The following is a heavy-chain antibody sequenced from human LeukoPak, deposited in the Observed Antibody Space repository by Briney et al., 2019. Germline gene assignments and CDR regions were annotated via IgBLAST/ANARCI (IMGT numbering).Heavy chain of an antibody. CDR2: IYYSGST. V-gene: IGHV4-31*03. CDR1: GGSISSGGYY. Sequence: NSSETLSLTCTVSGGSISSGGYYWSWLRQHPGKGLEWIGYIYYSGSTYYNPSLKSRVTISVDTSKNQFSLKLSSVTAADTAVYYCARTDYGDPHAIDYWGQGTLVTVSS. D-gene: IGHD4-17*01. CDR3: ARTDYGDPHAIDY. J-gene: IGHJ4*02.